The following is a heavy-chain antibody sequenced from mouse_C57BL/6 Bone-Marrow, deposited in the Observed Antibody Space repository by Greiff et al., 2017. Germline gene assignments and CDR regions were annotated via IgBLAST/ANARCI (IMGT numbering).Heavy chain of an antibody. Sequence: EVQVVESGGGLVQPGGSLKLSCAASGFTFSDYYMYWVRQTPEKRLEWVAYISNGGGSTYYPDTVKGRFTISRDTAKNTLYLQMSRLKSEDTAMYYCARLGVYGNYLYAMDYWGQGTSVTVSS. CDR1: GFTFSDYY. J-gene: IGHJ4*01. CDR3: ARLGVYGNYLYAMDY. V-gene: IGHV5-12*01. D-gene: IGHD2-1*01. CDR2: ISNGGGST.